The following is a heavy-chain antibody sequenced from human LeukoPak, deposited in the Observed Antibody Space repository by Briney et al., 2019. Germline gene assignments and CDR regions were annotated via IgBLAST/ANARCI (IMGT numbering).Heavy chain of an antibody. V-gene: IGHV4-4*09. Sequence: SETLSLTCTVSGGAISSYYWSWIRQPPRNGLEWIGYIDTSGSTSYNPSLKSRVTISVDTSKNQFSLKLSSVPAADTVVYYCARHVGRYHWNRLQYYYYMDVWGKGTTVTVSS. CDR2: IDTSGST. D-gene: IGHD1-20*01. CDR1: GGAISSYY. J-gene: IGHJ6*03. CDR3: ARHVGRYHWNRLQYYYYMDV.